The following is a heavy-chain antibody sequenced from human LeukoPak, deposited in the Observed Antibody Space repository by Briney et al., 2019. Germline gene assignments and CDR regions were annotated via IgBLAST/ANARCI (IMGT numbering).Heavy chain of an antibody. V-gene: IGHV4-38-2*02. CDR2: IYHSGST. Sequence: SETLSLTCTVSGYSISSGYYWGWNRQPPGKGLEWIGYIYHSGSTSYNPSLKSRLTMSVDTSKNQFSLKLTSVTAADTAVYYCARGRGQYDSTGYGFWGQGTQVTVSS. CDR1: GYSISSGYY. CDR3: ARGRGQYDSTGYGF. D-gene: IGHD3-22*01. J-gene: IGHJ4*02.